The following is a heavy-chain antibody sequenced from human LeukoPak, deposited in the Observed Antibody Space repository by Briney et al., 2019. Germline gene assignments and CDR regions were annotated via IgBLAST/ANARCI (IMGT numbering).Heavy chain of an antibody. V-gene: IGHV1-46*01. CDR2: ISPSGGST. CDR1: GYTFTSNY. Sequence: ASVKVSCKAFGYTFTSNYMHWVRQAPGQGPEWMGVISPSGGSTTYAQKFQGRVTLTRDMSTSTDYLELSSLRSEDTAVYYCARDNSVRDEAWWSNPWGQGTLVTVSS. D-gene: IGHD5-24*01. J-gene: IGHJ5*02. CDR3: ARDNSVRDEAWWSNP.